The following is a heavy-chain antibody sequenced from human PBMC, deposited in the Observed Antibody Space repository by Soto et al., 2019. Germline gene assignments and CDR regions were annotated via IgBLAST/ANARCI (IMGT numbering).Heavy chain of an antibody. Sequence: QVRLVESGGGVVQPGRSLRLSCVASGFTFSSYGIHWVRQAPGKGLEWVAVISSEGNTKYYADSVKGRFTISRDNSKNTLYLQMDSLRPEDTAVYYCAKEVAVAGDFDYWGHGTLVTVSS. J-gene: IGHJ4*01. D-gene: IGHD6-19*01. CDR3: AKEVAVAGDFDY. CDR1: GFTFSSYG. V-gene: IGHV3-30*18. CDR2: ISSEGNTK.